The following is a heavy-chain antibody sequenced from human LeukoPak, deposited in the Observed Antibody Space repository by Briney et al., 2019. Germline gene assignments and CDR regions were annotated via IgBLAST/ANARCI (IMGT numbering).Heavy chain of an antibody. V-gene: IGHV4-59*01. D-gene: IGHD6-19*01. CDR2: IYYSGST. J-gene: IGHJ3*02. CDR3: ARYSSGWRSFDI. Sequence: SETLSLICTVSGGSISSYYWSWIRQPPGKGLEWIGYIYYSGSTNYNPSLKSRVTISVDTSKNQFSLNLSSVTAADTAVYYCARYSSGWRSFDIWGQGTMVTVSS. CDR1: GGSISSYY.